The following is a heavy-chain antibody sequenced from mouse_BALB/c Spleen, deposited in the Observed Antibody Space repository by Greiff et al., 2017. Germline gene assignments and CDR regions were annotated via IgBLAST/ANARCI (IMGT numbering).Heavy chain of an antibody. CDR2: ISSGGST. CDR3: ARGAKATVVAEDWYFDV. Sequence: EVQLVESGGGLVKPGGSLKLSCAASGFTFSSYAMSWVRQTPEKRLEWVASISSGGSTYYPASVKGRFTIFRDNARNILYLKMSSLRSEDTAMYYCARGAKATVVAEDWYFDVWGAGTTVTVSS. V-gene: IGHV5-6-5*01. CDR1: GFTFSSYA. J-gene: IGHJ1*01. D-gene: IGHD1-1*01.